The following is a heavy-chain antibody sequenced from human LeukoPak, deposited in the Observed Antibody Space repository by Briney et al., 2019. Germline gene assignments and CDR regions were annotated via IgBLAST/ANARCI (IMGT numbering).Heavy chain of an antibody. CDR3: AGLTHYEFWSGPRGNYYFDY. CDR1: GYSISSGYY. Sequence: PSETLSLTCAVSGYSISSGYYWGWIRQPPGKGLEWIGSIYHSGSTYYNPSLKSRVTISVDTSKNQFSLKLSSVTAADTAVYYCAGLTHYEFWSGPRGNYYFDYWGQGILVTVSS. CDR2: IYHSGST. D-gene: IGHD3-3*01. J-gene: IGHJ4*02. V-gene: IGHV4-38-2*01.